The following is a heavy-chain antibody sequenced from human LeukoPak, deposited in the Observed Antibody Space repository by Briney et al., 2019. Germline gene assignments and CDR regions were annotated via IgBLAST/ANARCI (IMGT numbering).Heavy chain of an antibody. Sequence: SETLSLTCTVSGGSISSYYWSWIRQPPGKGLEWIGYIYYSGSTNYNPSLKSRVTISVDTSKNQFSLKLSSVTAADTAVYYCARDSGIAVAGDDAFDIWGQGTMVTVSS. CDR2: IYYSGST. V-gene: IGHV4-59*12. D-gene: IGHD6-19*01. CDR1: GGSISSYY. J-gene: IGHJ3*02. CDR3: ARDSGIAVAGDDAFDI.